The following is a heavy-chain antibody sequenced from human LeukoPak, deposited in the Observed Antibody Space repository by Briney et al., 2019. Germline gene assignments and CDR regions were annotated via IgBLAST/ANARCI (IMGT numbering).Heavy chain of an antibody. Sequence: SETLSLTCTVSGYSISSGYYWGWIRQPPGKGLEWIGSIYYSGSTYYNPSLKSRVTISVDTSKNQFSLKLSSVTAADTAVYYCARTHSSLSLFGVVIIEDYWGQGTLVTVSS. V-gene: IGHV4-38-2*02. CDR2: IYYSGST. CDR1: GYSISSGYY. D-gene: IGHD3-3*01. CDR3: ARTHSSLSLFGVVIIEDY. J-gene: IGHJ4*02.